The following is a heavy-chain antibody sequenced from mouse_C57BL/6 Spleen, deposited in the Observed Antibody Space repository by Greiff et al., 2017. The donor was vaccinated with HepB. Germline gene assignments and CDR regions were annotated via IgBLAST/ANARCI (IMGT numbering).Heavy chain of an antibody. V-gene: IGHV1-18*01. Sequence: EVQLQQSGPELVKPGASVKIPCKASGYTFTDYNMDWVKQSHGKSLEWIGDINPNNGGTIYNQKFKGKATLTVDKSSSTAYMELRSLTSEDTAVYYCAREGYYSNYEGSAYWGQGTLVTVSA. D-gene: IGHD2-5*01. CDR3: AREGYYSNYEGSAY. J-gene: IGHJ3*01. CDR2: INPNNGGT. CDR1: GYTFTDYN.